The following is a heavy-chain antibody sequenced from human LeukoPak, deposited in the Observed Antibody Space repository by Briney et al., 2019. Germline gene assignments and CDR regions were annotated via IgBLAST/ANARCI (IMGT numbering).Heavy chain of an antibody. D-gene: IGHD2-15*01. Sequence: SETLSLTCAVYGGSFSGYYWSWIRQPPGKGLEWIGEINDSGSTNYNPSLKSRVTISVDTSKNQFSLKLSSVTAADTAVYYCARGILDIVVVVAAKGDDFDYWGQGTLVSVSS. CDR1: GGSFSGYY. CDR2: INDSGST. CDR3: ARGILDIVVVVAAKGDDFDY. V-gene: IGHV4-34*01. J-gene: IGHJ4*02.